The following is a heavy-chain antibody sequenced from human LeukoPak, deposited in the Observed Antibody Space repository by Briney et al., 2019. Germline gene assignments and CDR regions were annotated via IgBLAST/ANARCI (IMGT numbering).Heavy chain of an antibody. V-gene: IGHV4-30-4*08. D-gene: IGHD3-3*01. CDR2: IYYSGST. CDR3: ARFDFQPSLNWFDP. Sequence: PSQTLSLTCTVSGGSISSGDYYWSWIRPPPGKGLEWIRNIYYSGSTYYNPSLKRRVTISVDTSKNQFSLKLSSATAADTAVYYCARFDFQPSLNWFDPWGQGTLVTVSS. J-gene: IGHJ5*02. CDR1: GGSISSGDYY.